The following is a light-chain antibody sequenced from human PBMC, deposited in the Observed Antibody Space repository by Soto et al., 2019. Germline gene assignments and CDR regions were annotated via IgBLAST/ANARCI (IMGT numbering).Light chain of an antibody. V-gene: IGKV1D-12*01. CDR2: STS. Sequence: DIPMTQSPSSVSASVGDRVTITCRASQGLSGWLAWYQQKPGKAPKLLIYSTSSLQSGASSRFSGSGGGTDFTLSISSLQPEDSATYYYQQANSLPITFGQGTRLEVK. J-gene: IGKJ5*01. CDR3: QQANSLPIT. CDR1: QGLSGW.